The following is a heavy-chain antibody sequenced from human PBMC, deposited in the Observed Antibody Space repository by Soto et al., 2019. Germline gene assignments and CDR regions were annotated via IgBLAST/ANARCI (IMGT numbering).Heavy chain of an antibody. CDR3: ARGRTIFGVVIKSAIDY. CDR2: INHSGST. Sequence: SETLSLTCAVSGGSFSGYYWSWIRQPPGKGLEWIGEINHSGSTNYNPSLKSRVTISVDTSKNQFSLKLSSVTAADTAVYYCARGRTIFGVVIKSAIDYWGQGTLVTVSS. D-gene: IGHD3-3*01. CDR1: GGSFSGYY. V-gene: IGHV4-34*01. J-gene: IGHJ4*02.